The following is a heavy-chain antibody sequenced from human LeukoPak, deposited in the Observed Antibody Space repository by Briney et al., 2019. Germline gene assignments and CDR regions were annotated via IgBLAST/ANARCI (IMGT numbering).Heavy chain of an antibody. CDR3: AKDQIMITFGYYFDY. Sequence: QPGRSLRLSCAASGFTFSSYGMHWVRQAPGKGLEWVAVISYDGSNKYYADSVKGRFTISRDNSKNTLYLQMNSLRTEDTAVYYCAKDQIMITFGYYFDYWGQGTLVTVSS. J-gene: IGHJ4*02. CDR2: ISYDGSNK. CDR1: GFTFSSYG. V-gene: IGHV3-30*18. D-gene: IGHD3-16*01.